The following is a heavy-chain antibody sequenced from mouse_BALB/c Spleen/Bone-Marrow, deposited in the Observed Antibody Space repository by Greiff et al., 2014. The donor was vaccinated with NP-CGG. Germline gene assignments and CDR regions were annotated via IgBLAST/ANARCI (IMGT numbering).Heavy chain of an antibody. Sequence: VKLMESGPELVRPGVSVKISCKGSGYTFTDYAMHWVKQSHAKSLEWIGVISTYSGNTSYNQKFKGKATMTVDKSSGTAYMELARLTSEDSAIYYCARGGYAMDYWGQGTSVTVSS. CDR2: ISTYSGNT. CDR1: GYTFTDYA. V-gene: IGHV1-67*01. J-gene: IGHJ4*01. CDR3: ARGGYAMDY.